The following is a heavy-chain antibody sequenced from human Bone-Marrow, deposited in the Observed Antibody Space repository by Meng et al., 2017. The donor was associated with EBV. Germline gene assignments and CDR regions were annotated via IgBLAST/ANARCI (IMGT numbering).Heavy chain of an antibody. J-gene: IGHJ4*02. CDR2: INTNTGNP. Sequence: RQLQYSSELKRPGSSLKVSCKAFGYNFTSYAMNWVRQAPGQGLEWMGWINTNTGNPTYAQGFTGRFVFSLDTSVSTAYLQISSLKAEDTAVYYCARDGPGICYWGQGTLVTVSS. CDR1: GYNFTSYA. D-gene: IGHD3-3*01. V-gene: IGHV7-4-1*02. CDR3: ARDGPGICY.